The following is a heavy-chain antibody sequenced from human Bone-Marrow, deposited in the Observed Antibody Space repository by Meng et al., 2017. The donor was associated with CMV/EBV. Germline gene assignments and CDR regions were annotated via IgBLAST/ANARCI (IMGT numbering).Heavy chain of an antibody. V-gene: IGHV1-69*05. D-gene: IGHD1-1*01. CDR1: GGTFSSYA. CDR3: ARSRSTGTYFDY. J-gene: IGHJ4*02. CDR2: IIPIFGTA. Sequence: CKASGGTFSSYAIGWVRQAPGQGLEWMGGIIPIFGTANYAQKFQGRVTITTDESTSTAYMELSSLRSEDTAVYYCARSRSTGTYFDYWGQGTLVTVSS.